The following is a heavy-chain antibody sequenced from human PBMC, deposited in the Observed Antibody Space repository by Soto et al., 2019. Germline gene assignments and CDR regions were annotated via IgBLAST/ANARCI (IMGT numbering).Heavy chain of an antibody. CDR2: IWYDGSNK. D-gene: IGHD2-2*01. Sequence: GGSLRLSCAASGFTFSSYGMHWVRQAPGKGLEWVAVIWYDGSNKYYADSVKGRFTISRDNSKNTLYLQMNSLRAEDTAVYYCTTDNCISTSCYSDFDYWGQGTLVTVSS. CDR1: GFTFSSYG. V-gene: IGHV3-33*01. J-gene: IGHJ4*02. CDR3: TTDNCISTSCYSDFDY.